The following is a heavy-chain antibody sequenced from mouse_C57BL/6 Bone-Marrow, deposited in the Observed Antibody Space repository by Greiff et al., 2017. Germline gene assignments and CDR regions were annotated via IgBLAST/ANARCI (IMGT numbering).Heavy chain of an antibody. D-gene: IGHD6-1*01. J-gene: IGHJ2*01. CDR3: ASPKRQYYFDY. V-gene: IGHV14-2*01. Sequence: VQLQQSGAELVKPGASVKLSCTASGFNIKDYYMHWVKQRTEQGLEWIGRIDPEDGETKYAPQFQGTAPITADPASNTAYLQLSSLTSEDTAVYYCASPKRQYYFDYWGQGTTLTVSS. CDR2: IDPEDGET. CDR1: GFNIKDYY.